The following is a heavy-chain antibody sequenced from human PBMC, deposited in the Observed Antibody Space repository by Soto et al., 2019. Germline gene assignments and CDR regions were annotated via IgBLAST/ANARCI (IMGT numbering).Heavy chain of an antibody. J-gene: IGHJ4*02. Sequence: GSLRLSCAASGFTFSSYAMSWVRQAPGKGLEWVSGISGSGGSTYYVDSVKGRFTLSRDNSMNTLYLQMNSLTVEDTAVYYCVKDKGITAEKYYFDYWGQGILVTVSS. D-gene: IGHD6-13*01. CDR1: GFTFSSYA. CDR3: VKDKGITAEKYYFDY. CDR2: ISGSGGST. V-gene: IGHV3-23*01.